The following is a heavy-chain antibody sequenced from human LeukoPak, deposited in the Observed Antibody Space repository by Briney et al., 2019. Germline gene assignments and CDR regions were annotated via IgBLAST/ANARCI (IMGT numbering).Heavy chain of an antibody. V-gene: IGHV5-51*01. CDR1: GYSFTSYW. CDR2: IYPGDSDT. CDR3: ATSRSGFYYYYGMDV. Sequence: GESLKISCKGSGYSFTSYWNGWVRQMPGKGLEWMGIIYPGDSDTRYSPSFQGQVTISADKSISTAYLQWSSLKASDTAMYYCATSRSGFYYYYGMDVWGQGTTVTVSS. D-gene: IGHD3-3*01. J-gene: IGHJ6*02.